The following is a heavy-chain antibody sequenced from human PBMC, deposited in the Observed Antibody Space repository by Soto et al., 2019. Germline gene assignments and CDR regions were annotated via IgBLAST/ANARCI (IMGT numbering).Heavy chain of an antibody. J-gene: IGHJ4*02. CDR2: IFPGDSDT. V-gene: IGHV5-51*01. CDR1: GYNFGAYW. Sequence: GESLKISCQGSGYNFGAYWIGWVRQMPGKGLEWMGIIFPGDSDTRYRPSFQGQVTISVDRSVNSVYLQWSSLKASDTAMYFCARGGIIGTRPDFWGQGTQVTVSS. CDR3: ARGGIIGTRPDF. D-gene: IGHD1-7*01.